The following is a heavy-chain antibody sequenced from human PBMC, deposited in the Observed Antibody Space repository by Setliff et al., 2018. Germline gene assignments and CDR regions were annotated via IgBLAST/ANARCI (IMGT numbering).Heavy chain of an antibody. CDR2: IGVYTGRT. CDR3: LRLVRYCSRTTCQRTLGDEV. D-gene: IGHD2-8*01. CDR1: GYTFSESI. J-gene: IGHJ4*02. V-gene: IGHV1-18*01. Sequence: ASVKVSYKAFGYTFSESIVSWVRQAPGQGLEWMGWIGVYTGRTSSAQKFQDRLTMMTEKSANMAYMELRGLTSNDTAVYYCLRLVRYCSRTTCQRTLGDEVWGQGTLVTVSS.